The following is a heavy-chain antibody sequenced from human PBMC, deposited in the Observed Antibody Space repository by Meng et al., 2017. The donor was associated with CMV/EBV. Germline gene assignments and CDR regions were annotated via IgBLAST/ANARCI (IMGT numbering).Heavy chain of an antibody. CDR2: IYWDDDK. CDR3: ARGGLRGFDY. J-gene: IGHJ4*02. D-gene: IGHD4-17*01. V-gene: IGHV2-5*05. Sequence: IHLKASAPTLVKPPQTLTLPCTFSGFSLSTSGVGVVWIRQPPGKALEWLALIYWDDDKRYGPSLKSRLTITKDTSKNQVVLTMTNMDPVDTATYYCARGGLRGFDYWGQGTLVTVSS. CDR1: GFSLSTSGVG.